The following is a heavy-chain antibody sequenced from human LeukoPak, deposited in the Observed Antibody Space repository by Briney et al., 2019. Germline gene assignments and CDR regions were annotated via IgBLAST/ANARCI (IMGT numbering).Heavy chain of an antibody. CDR3: ARRGVEMAPVRPDNWFDP. D-gene: IGHD5-24*01. J-gene: IGHJ5*02. V-gene: IGHV4-59*08. CDR1: GGSISSSY. CDR2: ISYSGST. Sequence: LETLSLTCTVSGGSISSSYWGWIRQPPGKGLESIGYISYSGSTKYNPSLKSRVTLSVDTSKNQFSLKVNSVTAADTAVYYCARRGVEMAPVRPDNWFDPWGQGTLVTVSS.